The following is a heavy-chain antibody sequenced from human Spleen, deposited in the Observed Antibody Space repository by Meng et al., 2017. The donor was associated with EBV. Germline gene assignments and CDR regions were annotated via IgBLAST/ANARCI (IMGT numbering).Heavy chain of an antibody. J-gene: IGHJ4*02. D-gene: IGHD2-2*01. Sequence: QRQRPALGRGLLRPSVTLSLSGGVYGGSFSDYYWSWIRQPPGKGLEWIGEINHSGSTNYNPSLKSRVTMSVDTSKNQFSLNLRSVTAADTAVYYCAGSRHQLLPSGWGQGTLVTASS. CDR2: INHSGST. V-gene: IGHV4-34*02. CDR3: AGSRHQLLPSG. CDR1: GGSFSDYY.